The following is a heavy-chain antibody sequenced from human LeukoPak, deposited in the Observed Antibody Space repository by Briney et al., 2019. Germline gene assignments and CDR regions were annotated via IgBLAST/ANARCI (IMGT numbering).Heavy chain of an antibody. D-gene: IGHD6-19*01. CDR2: INSDGSST. CDR3: AAKKAGWYYFNY. CDR1: GFTFSRYW. Sequence: GGSLRLSCAASGFTFSRYWMHWVRQAPGKGLVWVSRINSDGSSTSYADSVKGRFTISRDNAKNTLYLQMNSLRAEDTAVYYYAAKKAGWYYFNYWGQGTLVTVSS. J-gene: IGHJ4*02. V-gene: IGHV3-74*01.